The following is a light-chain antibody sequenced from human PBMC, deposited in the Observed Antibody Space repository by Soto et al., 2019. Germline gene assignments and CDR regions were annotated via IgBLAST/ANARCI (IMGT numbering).Light chain of an antibody. CDR2: DNN. CDR3: GPWESSRIPVV. CDR1: SSNIGNNY. V-gene: IGLV1-51*01. Sequence: QSVLTQPPSVSAAPGQKVTISCSGSSSNIGNNYVSWYQQLPGTAPKLLIYDNNKRPSGIPDRFSGSKSGTSATLGITGLQTGDEADYYGGPWESSRIPVVFGGGTKLTL. J-gene: IGLJ2*01.